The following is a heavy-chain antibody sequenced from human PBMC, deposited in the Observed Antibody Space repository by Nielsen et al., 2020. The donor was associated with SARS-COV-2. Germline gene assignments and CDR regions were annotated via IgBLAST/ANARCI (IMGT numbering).Heavy chain of an antibody. V-gene: IGHV4-59*12. J-gene: IGHJ4*02. Sequence: SETLSLTCTVSGGSISSYYWSWIRQPPGKGLEWIGYIYYSGSTNYNPSLKSRVTTSVDTSKNQFSLKLSSVTAADTAVYYCARFGDSSDWYNFDYWGQGTLVTVSS. CDR2: IYYSGST. D-gene: IGHD6-19*01. CDR3: ARFGDSSDWYNFDY. CDR1: GGSISSYY.